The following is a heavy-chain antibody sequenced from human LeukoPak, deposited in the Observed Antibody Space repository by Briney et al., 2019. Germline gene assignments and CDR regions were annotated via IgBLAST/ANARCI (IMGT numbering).Heavy chain of an antibody. J-gene: IGHJ5*02. D-gene: IGHD6-13*01. CDR3: ARYSSSWYEGHNWFDP. V-gene: IGHV4-61*01. CDR1: GYSISSGYY. Sequence: SETLSLTCTVSGYSISSGYYWGWIRQPPGKGLEWIGYIYYSGSTNYNPSLKSRVTISVDTSKNQFSLKLSSVTAADTAVYYCARYSSSWYEGHNWFDPWGQGTLVTVSS. CDR2: IYYSGST.